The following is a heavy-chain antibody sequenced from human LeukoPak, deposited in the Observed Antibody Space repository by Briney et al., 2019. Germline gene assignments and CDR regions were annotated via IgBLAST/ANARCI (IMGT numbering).Heavy chain of an antibody. CDR3: ARNVSAGYFDS. CDR2: VYYSGST. Sequence: PSETLSLTCSVSGGSITGTTYYWAWIRQPPGKGLEWTGSVYYSGSTSYSPSLKSRVTISVDTSKKQFSLRLSSVTAADTAVYYCARNVSAGYFDSWGQGTLVTVSS. V-gene: IGHV4-39*01. J-gene: IGHJ4*02. CDR1: GGSITGTTYY.